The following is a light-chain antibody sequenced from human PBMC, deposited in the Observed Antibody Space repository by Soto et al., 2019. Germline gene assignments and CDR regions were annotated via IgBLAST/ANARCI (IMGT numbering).Light chain of an antibody. CDR1: SSNIGKNY. Sequence: QAVVTQPPSVSAAPGQKVTISCSGSSSNIGKNYVSWYQQFPGTAPKLLIYDNNKRPSGIPDRLSGSKSGTSATLGITGLQTGDEADYYCEAWDNSLSAVVFGGGTKLTVL. CDR2: DNN. CDR3: EAWDNSLSAVV. V-gene: IGLV1-51*01. J-gene: IGLJ2*01.